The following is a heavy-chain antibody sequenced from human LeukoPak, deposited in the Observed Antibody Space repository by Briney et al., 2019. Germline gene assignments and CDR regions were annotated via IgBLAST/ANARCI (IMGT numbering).Heavy chain of an antibody. Sequence: PSETLSLTCTVSGGSVSTASYSWTWIRQHPGKGLEWIGNINYRGSTYYNPSLKSRVNISIDTSKNQFSLKLDSVTAADTAVFYCARLSFLYYFDYWGQGTLVTVSS. CDR1: GGSVSTASYS. J-gene: IGHJ4*02. CDR2: INYRGST. V-gene: IGHV4-31*03. CDR3: ARLSFLYYFDY.